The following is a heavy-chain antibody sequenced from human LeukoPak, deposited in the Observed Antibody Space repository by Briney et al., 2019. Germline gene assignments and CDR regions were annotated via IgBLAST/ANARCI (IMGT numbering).Heavy chain of an antibody. CDR2: IRSKANSYAT. D-gene: IGHD1-14*01. CDR1: GFTFSGSA. Sequence: GGSLRLSCAASGFTFSGSAMHWVRQASGKGLEWVGRIRSKANSYATAYAASVKGRFTISRDDSRNTAYLQMNSLKTEDTAVYYCTSANHGKGYYYYYMDVWGKGTTVTISS. J-gene: IGHJ6*03. CDR3: TSANHGKGYYYYYMDV. V-gene: IGHV3-73*01.